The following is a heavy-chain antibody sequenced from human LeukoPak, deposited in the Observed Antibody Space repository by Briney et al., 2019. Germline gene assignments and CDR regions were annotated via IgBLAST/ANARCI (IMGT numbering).Heavy chain of an antibody. V-gene: IGHV4-31*03. CDR3: ARESTSTEFDY. J-gene: IGHJ4*02. CDR2: IYYSGST. Sequence: SETLSLTCTVSGGSVSSSNYYWSWIRQHPGKGLEWIGYIYYSGSTYYNPSLKSRVTISVDTSKNQFSLKLSSVTAADTAVYYCARESTSTEFDYWGQGTLVTVSS. CDR1: GGSVSSSNYY.